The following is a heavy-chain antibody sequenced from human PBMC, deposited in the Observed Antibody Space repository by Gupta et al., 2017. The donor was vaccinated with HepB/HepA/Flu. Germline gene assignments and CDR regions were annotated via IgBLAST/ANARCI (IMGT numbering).Heavy chain of an antibody. Sequence: EVQLVESGGGLVQPGGSLRLSCAASGFTFSNYWMTWVRQAPGKGLEWVANIKQDESEKYYVDSVKGRFTISRDNAKNSLYLQMNSLRTEDTAVYYCARDRRAGYIFGTDNWGQGTLVTVSS. CDR3: ARDRRAGYIFGTDN. CDR2: IKQDESEK. D-gene: IGHD3-3*02. CDR1: GFTFSNYW. V-gene: IGHV3-7*01. J-gene: IGHJ4*02.